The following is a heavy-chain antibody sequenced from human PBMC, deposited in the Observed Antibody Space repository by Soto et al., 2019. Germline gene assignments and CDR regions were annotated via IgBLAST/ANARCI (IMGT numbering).Heavy chain of an antibody. V-gene: IGHV3-30-3*01. Sequence: QVQLVESGGGVVQPGRSLRLSCAASGYIFSSYALHWVRQAPGKGLEWVAVISHDGGNIFYADSVKGRFTISRDNSMNMLYLLMNGLSGEDTAVYYCAREANGKTSYYDYLDYWGQGTLVTVSS. CDR2: ISHDGGNI. CDR1: GYIFSSYA. CDR3: AREANGKTSYYDYLDY. D-gene: IGHD1-26*01. J-gene: IGHJ4*02.